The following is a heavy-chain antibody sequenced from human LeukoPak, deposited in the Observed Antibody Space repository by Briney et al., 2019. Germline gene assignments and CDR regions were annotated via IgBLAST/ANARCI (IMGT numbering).Heavy chain of an antibody. V-gene: IGHV1-69*05. Sequence: PVEVSCTASGGTFSSYAISWVRQAPGQGLEWMGGIIPIFGTANYAQKFQGRVTITTDESTSTAYMELSSLRSEDTAVYYCARDRGGSSWYNWFDPWGQGALVTVSS. CDR2: IIPIFGTA. CDR1: GGTFSSYA. D-gene: IGHD6-13*01. CDR3: ARDRGGSSWYNWFDP. J-gene: IGHJ5*02.